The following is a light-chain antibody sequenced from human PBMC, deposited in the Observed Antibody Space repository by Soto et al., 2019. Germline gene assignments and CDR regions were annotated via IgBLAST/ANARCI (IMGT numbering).Light chain of an antibody. CDR3: QQYGSAPPYT. CDR1: QSVSSSY. Sequence: EMVLTQSPGTLSLSPGERATLSCRASQSVSSSYLAWYQQKPGQAPRLLIYGASSRATGIPDRFSGSWSGTDFTITISRQEPEDYAVYYCQQYGSAPPYTFGEGTKLEIK. J-gene: IGKJ2*01. V-gene: IGKV3-20*01. CDR2: GAS.